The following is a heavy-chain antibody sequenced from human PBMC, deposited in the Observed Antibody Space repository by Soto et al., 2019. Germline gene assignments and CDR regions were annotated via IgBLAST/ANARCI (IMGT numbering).Heavy chain of an antibody. J-gene: IGHJ4*02. CDR2: IWYDGSDK. V-gene: IGHV3-33*01. CDR1: GFTFSRYG. CDR3: ARRERCYFDY. Sequence: QVQLVESGGGVVQPGRSLRLSCAASGFTFSRYGMHWVRQAPGKGLEWVAIIWYDGSDKYYADSVRGRFTVSRDNSKNTLYLQMNSLRDEDTAVYYCARRERCYFDYWGQGTLVTVSS.